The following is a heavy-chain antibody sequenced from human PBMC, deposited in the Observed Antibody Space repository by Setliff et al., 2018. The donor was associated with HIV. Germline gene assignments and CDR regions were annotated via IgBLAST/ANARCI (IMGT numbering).Heavy chain of an antibody. CDR3: ARAYVWGSYRFIDF. D-gene: IGHD3-16*02. J-gene: IGHJ4*02. CDR2: ISYSGST. Sequence: KASETLSLTCTVSGDSISSSTNYWSWIRQPPGKGLEWIGYISYSGSTNYNPSLKSRVTISVDKSKNQFSLKLSSVTAADTAVYYCARAYVWGSYRFIDFWGQGTLVTVSS. CDR1: GDSISSSTNY. V-gene: IGHV4-61*05.